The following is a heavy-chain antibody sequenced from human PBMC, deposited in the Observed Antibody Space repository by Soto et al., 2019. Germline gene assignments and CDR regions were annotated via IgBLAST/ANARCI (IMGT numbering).Heavy chain of an antibody. CDR2: ISAGGGNT. D-gene: IGHD6-6*01. V-gene: IGHV3-23*01. Sequence: EVQLLESGGGLVQPGGSLRLSCAASGFTFSSYAMSWVRQAPGKGLEWVSGISAGGGNTYYADSVKGRFTISGDKSRNTLYLQMNSLRAEDTAVYYCAKRESYSSSSADYWGQGTLVTVSS. CDR1: GFTFSSYA. J-gene: IGHJ4*02. CDR3: AKRESYSSSSADY.